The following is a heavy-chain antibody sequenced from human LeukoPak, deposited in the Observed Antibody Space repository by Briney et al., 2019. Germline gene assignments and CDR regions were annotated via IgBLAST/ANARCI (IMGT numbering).Heavy chain of an antibody. Sequence: SETLSLTCTVSGGSISSYYWSWIRQPPGKGLEWIGYIYYSGRTNYNPSLKSRVTISVDTSKNQFSLKLSSVTAADTAVYYCARHATAMVYFDYWGQGTLVTVSS. D-gene: IGHD5-18*01. V-gene: IGHV4-59*08. CDR2: IYYSGRT. CDR1: GGSISSYY. CDR3: ARHATAMVYFDY. J-gene: IGHJ4*02.